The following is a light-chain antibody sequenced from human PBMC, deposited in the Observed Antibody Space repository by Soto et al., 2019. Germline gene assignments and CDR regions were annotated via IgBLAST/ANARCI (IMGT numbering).Light chain of an antibody. J-gene: IGKJ1*01. V-gene: IGKV3-20*01. Sequence: EIVLTQSPGSLHLSRGGRATLACRASQSVSSYLAWYQQKPGQAPRLLIYAASNRATGTPARFSGSGSGTDFTLTISRLEPEDFAVYYCQQYGSSGTFGQGTKVDNK. CDR2: AAS. CDR1: QSVSSY. CDR3: QQYGSSGT.